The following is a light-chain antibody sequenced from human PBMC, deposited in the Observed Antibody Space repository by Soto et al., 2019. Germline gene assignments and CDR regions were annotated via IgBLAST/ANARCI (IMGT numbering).Light chain of an antibody. CDR2: GAS. V-gene: IGKV3-15*01. CDR1: QSINAH. CDR3: QQYNTWLWT. Sequence: EVVMTQSPATLSVSPGERVTLSCRASQSINAHLAWYQQKPGQAPRLLIHGASTRATGIPARFSGSGFGTEFILTISSLQSDDFAGYYWQQYNTWLWTFGQGTKVEIQ. J-gene: IGKJ1*01.